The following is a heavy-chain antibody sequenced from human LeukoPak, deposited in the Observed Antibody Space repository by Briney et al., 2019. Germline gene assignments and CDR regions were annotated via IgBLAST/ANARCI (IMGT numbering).Heavy chain of an antibody. D-gene: IGHD5-24*01. CDR3: ARQRYSRDGYNSDAFDI. Sequence: GESLKISCKGSGYSFTSYWIGWVRQMPGKGLEWMGIIYPGDSDTRYSPSFQGQVTISADKSISTAYLQWSSLKASDTAMYYCARQRYSRDGYNSDAFDIWGQGTMVTVSS. J-gene: IGHJ3*02. V-gene: IGHV5-51*01. CDR1: GYSFTSYW. CDR2: IYPGDSDT.